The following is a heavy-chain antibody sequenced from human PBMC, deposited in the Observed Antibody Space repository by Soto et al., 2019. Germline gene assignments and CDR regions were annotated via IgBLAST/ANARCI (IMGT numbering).Heavy chain of an antibody. Sequence: GASVKVSCKASGYTFTSYDINWVRQATGQGLEWMGWMNPNSGNTGYAQKFQGRVTMTRNTSISTAYMELSSLRSEDTAVYYCARVRVPAFLLGYYYYMDVWGKGTTVTVSS. V-gene: IGHV1-8*01. CDR3: ARVRVPAFLLGYYYYMDV. CDR1: GYTFTSYD. D-gene: IGHD2-2*01. J-gene: IGHJ6*03. CDR2: MNPNSGNT.